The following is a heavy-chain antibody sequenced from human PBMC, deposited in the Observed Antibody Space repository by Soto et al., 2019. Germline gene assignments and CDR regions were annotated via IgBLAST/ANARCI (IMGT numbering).Heavy chain of an antibody. D-gene: IGHD1-7*01. CDR2: IFSDGSSK. V-gene: IGHV3-33*01. CDR1: EFVFTRSG. CDR3: ARDKGTPCPEN. J-gene: IGHJ4*02. Sequence: QVQLEESGGGVVQPGMSLRLSCTGPEFVFTRSGMHWVRQAPGKGLEWVAFIFSDGSSKYYSDSVKSRFTISRDNSKSTGYLLRSSLRADDTAMYYCARDKGTPCPENWGQGTMGRVSS.